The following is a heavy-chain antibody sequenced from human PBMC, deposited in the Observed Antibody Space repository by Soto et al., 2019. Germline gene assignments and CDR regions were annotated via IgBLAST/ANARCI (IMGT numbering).Heavy chain of an antibody. V-gene: IGHV4-31*03. CDR3: ARDLRGNYYDSSGYTDDDAFDI. CDR2: IYYSGST. CDR1: GGSISSGGYY. J-gene: IGHJ3*02. D-gene: IGHD3-22*01. Sequence: LSLTCTVSGGSISSGGYYWSWIRQHPGKGLEWIGYIYYSGSTYYNPSLKSRVTISVDTSKNQFSLKLSSVTAADTAVYYCARDLRGNYYDSSGYTDDDAFDIWGQGTMVTVSS.